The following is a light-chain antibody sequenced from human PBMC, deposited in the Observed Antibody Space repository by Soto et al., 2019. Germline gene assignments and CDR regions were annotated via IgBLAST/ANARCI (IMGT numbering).Light chain of an antibody. Sequence: QSALTQPPSVSGAPGQRVTISCSGTSSSIGAGYEVHRYHQLPGTAPKLVVSGNGNRPSGVPDRLSASKSGTSASLAITGLQAEDEADYYCSSYAGSSNVFGTGTKVTVL. CDR3: SSYAGSSNV. J-gene: IGLJ1*01. CDR2: GNG. CDR1: SSSIGAGYE. V-gene: IGLV1-40*01.